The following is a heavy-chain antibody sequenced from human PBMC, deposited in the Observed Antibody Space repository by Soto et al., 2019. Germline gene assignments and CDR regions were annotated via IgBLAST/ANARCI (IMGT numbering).Heavy chain of an antibody. CDR3: AKVLVGDTWGYDY. Sequence: QVQLVESGGGVVQPGRSLRLSCAASGFILSTYDMHWVRQAPGKGLEWVAVISYGGNNKYYVDSVKGRFTISRDKSKNKLYLQMSSLRAEDTAVYYCAKVLVGDTWGYDYWGQGNLVTVSS. CDR2: ISYGGNNK. V-gene: IGHV3-30*18. CDR1: GFILSTYD. J-gene: IGHJ4*02. D-gene: IGHD1-26*01.